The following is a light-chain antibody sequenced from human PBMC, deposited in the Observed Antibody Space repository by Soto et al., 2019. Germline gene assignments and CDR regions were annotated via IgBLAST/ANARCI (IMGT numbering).Light chain of an antibody. CDR3: QEYNNWSIT. V-gene: IGKV3-15*01. Sequence: EIVMTQSPATLSVSPGERTTVSCRASQSVSSNLAWYQQKPGQAPRLLIYGASTRATGIPARFSGSGSGTEFTLTISSLLSEDFAVYYCQEYNNWSITFGQGTRPEIK. CDR2: GAS. CDR1: QSVSSN. J-gene: IGKJ5*01.